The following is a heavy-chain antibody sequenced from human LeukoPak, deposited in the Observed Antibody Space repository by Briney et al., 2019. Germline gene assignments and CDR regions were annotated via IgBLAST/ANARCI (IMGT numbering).Heavy chain of an antibody. J-gene: IGHJ4*02. CDR1: GDSISSGYY. V-gene: IGHV4-38-2*02. CDR3: AGTVGAVDY. D-gene: IGHD1-26*01. Sequence: SETLSLTCTVSGDSISSGYYWGWIRQPPGRGLEWMGSIYNGGTTYYNPSLKSRVTISVDTSKNQFSLKLSSVTAADTAVYYCAGTVGAVDYWGQGTLVTVSS. CDR2: IYNGGTT.